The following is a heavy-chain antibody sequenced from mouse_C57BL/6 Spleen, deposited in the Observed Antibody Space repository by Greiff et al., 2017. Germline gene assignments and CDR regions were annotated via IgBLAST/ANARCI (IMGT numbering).Heavy chain of an antibody. V-gene: IGHV1-72*01. CDR1: GYTFTSYW. CDR2: IDPNSGGT. D-gene: IGHD1-1*01. CDR3: ARGTTTVVARDYAMDY. J-gene: IGHJ4*01. Sequence: VQLQQPGAELVKPGASVKLSCKASGYTFTSYWLHWVKQRPGRGLEWIGRIDPNSGGTKYNEKFKSKATLTVDKPSSTAYLQLSRLTSEDSAVYYCARGTTTVVARDYAMDYWGKGTSVTVSS.